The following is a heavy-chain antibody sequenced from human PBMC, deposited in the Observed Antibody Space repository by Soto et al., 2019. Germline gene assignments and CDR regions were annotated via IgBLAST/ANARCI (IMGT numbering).Heavy chain of an antibody. CDR2: IYYSGST. CDR1: GGSISSYY. D-gene: IGHD3-9*01. J-gene: IGHJ5*02. Sequence: SETLSLTCTVSGGSISSYYWSWIRQPPGKGLEWIGYIYYSGSTNYNPSLKSRVTISVDTSKNQFSLKLSSVTAADTAVYYCASGILTGYYSWFDPWGQGTLVTVSS. V-gene: IGHV4-59*01. CDR3: ASGILTGYYSWFDP.